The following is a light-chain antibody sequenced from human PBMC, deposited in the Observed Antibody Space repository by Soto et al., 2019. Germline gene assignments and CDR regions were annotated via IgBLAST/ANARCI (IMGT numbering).Light chain of an antibody. CDR1: QSVSGN. Sequence: EIVMTQSQATLSVSPGEGATLSCRASQSVSGNLAWYQQKPGQAPRLLIYVASTRATGIPARFSGGGSGTDFTLTISSLQSEDFAIYYCQQYNQWPLYTFGQGTKLEI. V-gene: IGKV3-15*01. CDR3: QQYNQWPLYT. CDR2: VAS. J-gene: IGKJ2*01.